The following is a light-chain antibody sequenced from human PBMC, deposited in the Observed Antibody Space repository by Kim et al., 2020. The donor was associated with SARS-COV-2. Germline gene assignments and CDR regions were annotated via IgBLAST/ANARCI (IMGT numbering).Light chain of an antibody. J-gene: IGKJ2*03. CDR2: GAS. Sequence: DIEITQSPSALSASVGDRVTITCRATQSVSINLNWYQQRPWKAPRLLIYGASTLQSVVPSRFSGSGSGTGFTLTISSLQPEDFAVYYCHQTFSTLYSFGQGPKVEI. CDR1: QSVSIN. CDR3: HQTFSTLYS. V-gene: IGKV1-39*01.